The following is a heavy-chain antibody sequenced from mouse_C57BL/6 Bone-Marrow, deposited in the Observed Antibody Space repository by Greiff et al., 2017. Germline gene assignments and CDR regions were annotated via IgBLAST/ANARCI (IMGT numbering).Heavy chain of an antibody. Sequence: QVQLKQSGPELVKPGASVKLSCKASGYTFTSYDINWVKQRPGQGLEWIGWISPRDGSTKYNEKFKGKATLTVDTSSSTAYMELHSLTSEDSAVYFCARKGQLRLLDYWGQGTTLTVSS. CDR3: ARKGQLRLLDY. D-gene: IGHD3-2*02. V-gene: IGHV1-85*01. CDR1: GYTFTSYD. J-gene: IGHJ2*01. CDR2: ISPRDGST.